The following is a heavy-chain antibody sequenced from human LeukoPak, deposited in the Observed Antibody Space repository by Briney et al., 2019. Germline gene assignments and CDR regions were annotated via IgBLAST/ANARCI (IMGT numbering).Heavy chain of an antibody. CDR1: GFTFSSYS. CDR2: ISSSSSTI. CDR3: ARDHWGALEVAARAFDI. J-gene: IGHJ3*02. V-gene: IGHV3-48*01. Sequence: PGGSLRLSCAASGFTFSSYSMNWVRQAPGKGLEWVSYISSSSSTIYYADSVKGRFTISRDNAKNSLYLQMNSLRAEDTAVYYCARDHWGALEVAARAFDIWGQGTMVTVSS. D-gene: IGHD6-19*01.